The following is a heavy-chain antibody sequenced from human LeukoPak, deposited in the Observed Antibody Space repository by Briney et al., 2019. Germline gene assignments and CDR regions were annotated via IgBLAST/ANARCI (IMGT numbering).Heavy chain of an antibody. V-gene: IGHV1-2*02. J-gene: IGHJ1*01. CDR2: INPNSGGT. CDR1: GYTFSGYY. D-gene: IGHD6-13*01. Sequence: ASVKVSCKASGYTFSGYYMHWVRQAPGQGLEWMGWINPNSGGTNYAQKFQGRVTMTRDTSVSTAYMELSRLRSDDTAVYYCARGYPLSTTAAGTYFQHWGQGTLVTVSS. CDR3: ARGYPLSTTAAGTYFQH.